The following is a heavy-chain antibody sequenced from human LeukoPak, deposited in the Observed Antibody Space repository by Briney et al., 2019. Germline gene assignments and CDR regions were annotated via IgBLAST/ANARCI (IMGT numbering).Heavy chain of an antibody. CDR3: AKDWSSYGDYGSGFDY. V-gene: IGHV3-23*01. CDR2: ISGSGGST. Sequence: GGSLRLSCAASGFTFSSYAMSWVRQAPGKGLEWVSAISGSGGSTYYADSVKGRFTISRDNSKNTLYLQMNSLRAEDTAVYYCAKDWSSYGDYGSGFDYWGQGTLVTVSS. D-gene: IGHD4-17*01. J-gene: IGHJ4*02. CDR1: GFTFSSYA.